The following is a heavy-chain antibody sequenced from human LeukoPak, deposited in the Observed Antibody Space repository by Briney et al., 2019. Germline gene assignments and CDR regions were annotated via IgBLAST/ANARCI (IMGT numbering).Heavy chain of an antibody. J-gene: IGHJ5*02. CDR1: GYTFTAFY. CDR3: ARDRSRGSGQFDP. V-gene: IGHV1-2*02. Sequence: ASVKVSCKAPGYTFTAFYIHWVRQAPGQGLEWMAWINPNTGGTNYAQVFQGRVTLTRDTSIKTVYMEVTRLKFDDTAIYYCARDRSRGSGQFDPWGQGTLVTVSS. CDR2: INPNTGGT. D-gene: IGHD3-10*01.